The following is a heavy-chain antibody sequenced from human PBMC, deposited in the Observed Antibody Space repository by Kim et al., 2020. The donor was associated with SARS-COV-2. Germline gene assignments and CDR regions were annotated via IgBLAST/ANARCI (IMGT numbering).Heavy chain of an antibody. V-gene: IGHV3-11*06. CDR3: ARDGVDTGADYYYGMDV. D-gene: IGHD5-18*01. J-gene: IGHJ6*02. Sequence: VTGRFPITRDNAKNSLYLQMNSLSAEDTAVYYCARDGVDTGADYYYGMDVWGQGTTVTVSS.